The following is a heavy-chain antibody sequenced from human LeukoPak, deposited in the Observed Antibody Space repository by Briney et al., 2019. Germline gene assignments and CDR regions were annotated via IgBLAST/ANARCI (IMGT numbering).Heavy chain of an antibody. CDR3: ARAGLTIRVFDY. D-gene: IGHD3-9*01. CDR2: NYYSGST. Sequence: NTSETLSLTCTVSGGSISSYYWSWIRQPPGKGLEWIGYNYYSGSTNYNPSLKSRVTISVDTSKNQFSLKLSSVTAADTAVYYCARAGLTIRVFDYWGQGTLVTVSS. CDR1: GGSISSYY. V-gene: IGHV4-59*12. J-gene: IGHJ4*02.